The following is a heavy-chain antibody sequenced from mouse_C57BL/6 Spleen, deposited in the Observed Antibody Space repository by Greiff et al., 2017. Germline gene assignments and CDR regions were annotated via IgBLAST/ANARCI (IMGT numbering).Heavy chain of an antibody. J-gene: IGHJ4*01. CDR3: VREDLPYALDC. CDR1: GFSFNTYT. D-gene: IGHD5-1*01. Sequence: EVQLQESGGGLVQPKGSLKLSCAASGFSFNTYTMNWVRQAPGKGLEWVARIRSKSLNYATYYADSVKDRFTISRDDSESMLYLQMNNLKTEDTAMYYCVREDLPYALDCWGQGTSVTVSS. CDR2: IRSKSLNYAT. V-gene: IGHV10-1*01.